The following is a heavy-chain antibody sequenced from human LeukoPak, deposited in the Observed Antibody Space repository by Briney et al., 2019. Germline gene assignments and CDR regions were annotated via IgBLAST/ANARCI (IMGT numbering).Heavy chain of an antibody. D-gene: IGHD3-10*01. Sequence: PGGSLRLSCAASGFTFSDYYMSWIRQAPGTGLEWGSYIYNSGRYTNYADSVKGRFTISRDNAKKSLYLQMNSLRAEATAVYYCARNYGSGRGLDYWGQGTLVTVFS. V-gene: IGHV3-11*03. CDR1: GFTFSDYY. J-gene: IGHJ4*02. CDR3: ARNYGSGRGLDY. CDR2: IYNSGRYT.